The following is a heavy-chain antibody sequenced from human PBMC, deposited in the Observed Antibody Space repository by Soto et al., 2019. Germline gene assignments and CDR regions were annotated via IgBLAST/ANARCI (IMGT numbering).Heavy chain of an antibody. CDR3: ARDNYGGMLEF. CDR2: IFFSGNT. CDR1: GGSILNGGHY. V-gene: IGHV4-31*03. J-gene: IGHJ4*02. D-gene: IGHD4-17*01. Sequence: TLSLTCTVSGGSILNGGHYWTWIRQHPGKGLEWIGRIFFSGNTHYNPALKSRLTFSLDTAKNQFPLKLTSVTAADTAIYYCARDNYGGMLEFWGPGTLVTVSS.